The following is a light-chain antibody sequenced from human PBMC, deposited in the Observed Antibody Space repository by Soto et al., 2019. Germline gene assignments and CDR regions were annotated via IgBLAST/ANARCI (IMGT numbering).Light chain of an antibody. V-gene: IGKV3-20*01. CDR1: QSVSSSF. J-gene: IGKJ1*01. CDR3: QQYDSSPWT. CDR2: GAS. Sequence: EIVLTQSPGTLSLSPGQRATLSCRASQSVSSSFLAWYQQKPGQAPRLLIYGASSRATGIPDRFSDSGSGTDITLTISRLEPEDFAVYYCQQYDSSPWTFGQGTKVEIK.